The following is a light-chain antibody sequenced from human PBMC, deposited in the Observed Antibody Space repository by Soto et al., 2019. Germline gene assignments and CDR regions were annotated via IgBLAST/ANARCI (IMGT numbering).Light chain of an antibody. CDR1: QSVSSN. V-gene: IGKV3-15*01. CDR3: HHFGSLPET. Sequence: EIVMTQSPATLSVSPGERATLACRASQSVSSNLAWYQQKPGQAPRLLIYGVSTRATGIPARFSGSGYGTEFTLTISRLEPEDFAVYYCHHFGSLPETFGQGTNVE. J-gene: IGKJ1*01. CDR2: GVS.